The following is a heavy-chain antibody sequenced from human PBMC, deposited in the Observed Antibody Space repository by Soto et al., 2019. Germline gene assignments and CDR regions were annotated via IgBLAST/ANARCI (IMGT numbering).Heavy chain of an antibody. CDR1: GGSVSSGSSY. CDR3: AKDGAPDLEMAKIFFDY. Sequence: PSETLSLTCTVSGGSVSSGSSYWSWIRQPPGKALEWIGYIYYSGSTNYNPFLKSRVTISVDRSKNTLYLQMNSLRAEDTAVYYCAKDGAPDLEMAKIFFDYWGQGTLVPVSS. CDR2: IYYSGST. V-gene: IGHV4-61*01. J-gene: IGHJ4*02. D-gene: IGHD3-3*01.